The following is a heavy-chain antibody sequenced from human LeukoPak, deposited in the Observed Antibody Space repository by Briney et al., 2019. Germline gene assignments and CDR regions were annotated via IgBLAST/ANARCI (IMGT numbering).Heavy chain of an antibody. J-gene: IGHJ4*02. CDR2: ISYDGSNK. CDR3: ARDGLYGGNSVPFDY. Sequence: GGSLRLSCAASGFTFSSYGMHWVRQAPGKGLEWVAVISYDGSNKYYADSVKGRFTISRDNSKNTLYLQMNSLRAEDTAVYYCARDGLYGGNSVPFDYWGQGTLVTVSS. CDR1: GFTFSSYG. D-gene: IGHD4-23*01. V-gene: IGHV3-30*03.